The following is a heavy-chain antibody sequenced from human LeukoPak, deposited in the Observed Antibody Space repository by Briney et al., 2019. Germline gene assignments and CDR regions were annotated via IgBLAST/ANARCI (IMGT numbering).Heavy chain of an antibody. V-gene: IGHV4-34*01. CDR3: ARGQMATIYGH. Sequence: PSETLSLTCAVYGGSFSGYYWSWIRQPPGKGLEWIGEINHSGSTNYNPSLKSRVTISVDTSKNQFSLKLSSVTAADTAVYYCARGQMATIYGHWGQGTLVTVSS. J-gene: IGHJ4*02. CDR1: GGSFSGYY. D-gene: IGHD5-24*01. CDR2: INHSGST.